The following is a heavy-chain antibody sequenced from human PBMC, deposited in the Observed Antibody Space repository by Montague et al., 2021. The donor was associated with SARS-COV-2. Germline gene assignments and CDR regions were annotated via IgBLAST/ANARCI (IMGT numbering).Heavy chain of an antibody. V-gene: IGHV4-34*01. J-gene: IGHJ5*02. CDR1: GGSVSDYY. CDR3: ARGPRITMIVVVITDIWFDP. CDR2: INHSGST. Sequence: SETLSLTCTVYGGSVSDYYWCWIRQPPGKGLEWIGEINHSGSTNXNPSLKSRVTTSVDTSKNQFSLKLTSVTAADTAVYYCARGPRITMIVVVITDIWFDPWGQGTLVTVSS. D-gene: IGHD3-22*01.